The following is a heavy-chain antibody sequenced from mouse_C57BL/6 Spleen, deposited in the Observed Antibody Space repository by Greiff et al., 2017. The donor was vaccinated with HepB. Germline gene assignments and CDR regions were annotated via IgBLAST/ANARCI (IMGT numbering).Heavy chain of an antibody. Sequence: VKLQQSGAELVRPGASVTLSCKASGYTFTDYEMHWVKQTPVHGLEWIGAIDPENGGTAYNQKFKGKAILTADKSSSTAYMELRSLPSEDSAVYYLTRRGEGHYLNSWGQGTTLTVAS. CDR1: GYTFTDYE. CDR3: TRRGEGHYLNS. V-gene: IGHV1-15*01. CDR2: IDPENGGT. J-gene: IGHJ2*01. D-gene: IGHD3-3*01.